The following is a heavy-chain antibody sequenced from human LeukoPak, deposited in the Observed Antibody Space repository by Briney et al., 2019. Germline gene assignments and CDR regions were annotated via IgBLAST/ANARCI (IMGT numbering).Heavy chain of an antibody. CDR3: ARGGGLDV. V-gene: IGHV3-7*03. CDR2: INHNGNVN. CDR1: GFTFSSYW. Sequence: GGSLRLSCAASGFTFSSYWMHWVRQAPGKGLEWVASINHNGNVNYYVDSVKGRFTISRDNAKNSLYLQMSNLRAEDTAVYFCARGGGLDVWGQGATVTVSS. J-gene: IGHJ6*02. D-gene: IGHD3-16*01.